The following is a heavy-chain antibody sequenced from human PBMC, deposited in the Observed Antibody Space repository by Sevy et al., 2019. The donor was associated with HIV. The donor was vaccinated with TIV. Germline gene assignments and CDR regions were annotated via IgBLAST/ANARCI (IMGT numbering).Heavy chain of an antibody. CDR1: GFTFDTYW. CDR3: ARRYFDL. J-gene: IGHJ4*02. V-gene: IGHV3-7*01. CDR2: IRQDGNEL. Sequence: GGSLRLSCAASGFTFDTYWMQWVRQAPGQGLGWVANIRQDGNELYYADSVRGRFTISRDNAKETLYLQMSNLRVEDSAIYYCARRYFDLWGQGTLVTVSS.